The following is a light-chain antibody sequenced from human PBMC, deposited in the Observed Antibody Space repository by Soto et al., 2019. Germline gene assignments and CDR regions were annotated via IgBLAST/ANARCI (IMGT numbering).Light chain of an antibody. Sequence: QSVLTQPPSVSGAPGQRVTISYTGSSSNIGAGHHLHWYQQTPGTAPKPLIYDNNNRPSGVPDRCSGSKPGTSASLPIPGLQAEDEVDYYCQAYDSSLSGHVFGTGTKVTV. CDR2: DNN. CDR3: QAYDSSLSGHV. V-gene: IGLV1-40*01. CDR1: SSNIGAGHH. J-gene: IGLJ1*01.